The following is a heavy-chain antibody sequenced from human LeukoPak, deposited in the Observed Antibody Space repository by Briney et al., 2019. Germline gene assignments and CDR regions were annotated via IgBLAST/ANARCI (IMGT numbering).Heavy chain of an antibody. J-gene: IGHJ4*02. Sequence: SETLSLTCTVSGGSISSYYWSWIRQPPGKGLEWIGYISYSGSTNYNPSLKSRVTISVDTSKNQFSRKLSSVTAADTAVNYCARDYYDSNGYFYYFDDWGQGTLVTVSS. CDR2: ISYSGST. D-gene: IGHD3-22*01. V-gene: IGHV4-59*12. CDR1: GGSISSYY. CDR3: ARDYYDSNGYFYYFDD.